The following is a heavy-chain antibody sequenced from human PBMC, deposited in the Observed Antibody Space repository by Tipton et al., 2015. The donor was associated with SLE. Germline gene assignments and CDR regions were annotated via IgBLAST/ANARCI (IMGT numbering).Heavy chain of an antibody. D-gene: IGHD2-21*02. J-gene: IGHJ3*02. Sequence: TLSLTCNVSGASISSSDYSWGWMRQSPGEGLEWIGTIYYNGGTHSNPSFKSRVSISVDTSQNQLSLKMISVTAEDTAVYFCARWQGDCRYDCYYSFDIWCHLTMVTVSS. V-gene: IGHV4-39*07. CDR3: ARWQGDCRYDCYYSFDI. CDR1: GASISSSDYS. CDR2: IYYNGGT.